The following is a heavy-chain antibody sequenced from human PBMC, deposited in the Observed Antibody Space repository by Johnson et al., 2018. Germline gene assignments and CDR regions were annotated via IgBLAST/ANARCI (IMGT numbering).Heavy chain of an antibody. Sequence: VQLQESGGGLVQPGGSLKLSCAASGFIFRGSAMHWVRQASGKGLEWVGRIRSKANSYATAYAASVKGRFTISRDDSKNTGYLQMNSLKTEDTAVDYCISHRYYYDDINYYPWAVDIWGQGTMVTVSS. CDR2: IRSKANSYAT. D-gene: IGHD3-22*01. J-gene: IGHJ3*02. V-gene: IGHV3-73*02. CDR3: ISHRYYYDDINYYPWAVDI. CDR1: GFIFRGSA.